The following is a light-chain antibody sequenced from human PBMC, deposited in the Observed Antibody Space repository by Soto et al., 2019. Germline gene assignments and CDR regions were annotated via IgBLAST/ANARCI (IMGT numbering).Light chain of an antibody. V-gene: IGKV2-30*02. Sequence: DVVMTQSPLSLPVTLGQPASISCRSNQSLVHSDGIAYFSWFQQRPGRSPRRLIYKVSNRDSGVPARFRGSGSGTDVALRVSRVEDEDVGVYYCMQGTHWPITFGQGTRLEIK. CDR1: QSLVHSDGIAY. CDR3: MQGTHWPIT. J-gene: IGKJ5*01. CDR2: KVS.